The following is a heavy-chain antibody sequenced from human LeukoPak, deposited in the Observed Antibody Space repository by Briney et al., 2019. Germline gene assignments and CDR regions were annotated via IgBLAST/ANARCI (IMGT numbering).Heavy chain of an antibody. CDR3: ARALWFGEFDY. D-gene: IGHD3-10*01. J-gene: IGHJ4*02. CDR1: GYTFTSYG. Sequence: ASVKVSCKASGYTFTSYGTSWVRQAPGQGLEWMGWISAYNGNTNYAQKLQGRVTMTTDTSTSTAYMELRGLRSDDTAVYYCARALWFGEFDYWGQGTLVTVSS. CDR2: ISAYNGNT. V-gene: IGHV1-18*01.